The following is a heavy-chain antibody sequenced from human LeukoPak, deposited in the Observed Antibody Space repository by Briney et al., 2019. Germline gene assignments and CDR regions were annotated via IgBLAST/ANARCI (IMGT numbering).Heavy chain of an antibody. V-gene: IGHV3-23*01. D-gene: IGHD1-26*01. J-gene: IGHJ5*02. Sequence: GGSLRLSCAASGFTFSSYAMSWVRQAPGKGLEWVSAISGSGGSTYYADSVKGRFTISRDNSKNTLYLQMNSLRAEDTAVYYCAKSPYSGSYYGLRYNWFDPWGQGTLVTVSS. CDR1: GFTFSSYA. CDR3: AKSPYSGSYYGLRYNWFDP. CDR2: ISGSGGST.